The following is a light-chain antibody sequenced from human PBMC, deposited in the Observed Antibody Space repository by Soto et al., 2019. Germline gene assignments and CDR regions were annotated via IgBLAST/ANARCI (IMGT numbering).Light chain of an antibody. V-gene: IGLV1-51*01. CDR2: DDI. Sequence: QSVLTQPPSVSAAPGQKVTISGSGTTSNVANNFVSWYQQFPGKAPKLLIYDDIRRPSGIPDRFSASKSGTSATLGITGLQTGDEADYYCGSWDSSLTANVFGTGTKVTVL. CDR1: TSNVANNF. J-gene: IGLJ1*01. CDR3: GSWDSSLTANV.